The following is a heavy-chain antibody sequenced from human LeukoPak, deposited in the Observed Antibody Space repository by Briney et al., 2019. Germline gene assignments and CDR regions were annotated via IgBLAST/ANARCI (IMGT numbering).Heavy chain of an antibody. Sequence: PGGSLKLSCAASGFPFSDSWMHWVRQTPGKALVWVARINGDGSSTQYADFVEGRFTISRDNAKNTLYLQMNSLRAEDTAVYYCAELGITMIGGVWGKGTTVTISS. V-gene: IGHV3-74*03. CDR2: INGDGSST. J-gene: IGHJ6*04. CDR3: AELGITMIGGV. CDR1: GFPFSDSW. D-gene: IGHD3-10*02.